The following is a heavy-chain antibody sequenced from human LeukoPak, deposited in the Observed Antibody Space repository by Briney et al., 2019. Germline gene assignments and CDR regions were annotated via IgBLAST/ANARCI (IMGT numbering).Heavy chain of an antibody. Sequence: GPSVKVSCTASGNTFTSYGISWVRQAPGQGLEWMGWISGYNGNTNYAQKLQGRITMTTDTSTSTAYMELRSLRSDDTAVYYCARDRAVAGYYYYYYGMDVWGKGTTVTVSS. CDR3: ARDRAVAGYYYYYYGMDV. V-gene: IGHV1-18*04. CDR1: GNTFTSYG. CDR2: ISGYNGNT. J-gene: IGHJ6*04. D-gene: IGHD6-19*01.